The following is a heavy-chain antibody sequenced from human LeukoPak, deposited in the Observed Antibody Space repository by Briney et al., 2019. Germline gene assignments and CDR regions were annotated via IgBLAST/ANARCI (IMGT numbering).Heavy chain of an antibody. Sequence: GASVKVSYKASGYTFTGYYMHWVRQAPGQGLEWKGWINPNSGGTNYAQKFQGRVTMTRDTSISTAYMELSRLRSDDTAVYYCARDPYCSSTSCYGNWFDPSGQGTLVTVSS. D-gene: IGHD2-2*01. CDR2: INPNSGGT. J-gene: IGHJ5*02. CDR3: ARDPYCSSTSCYGNWFDP. CDR1: GYTFTGYY. V-gene: IGHV1-2*02.